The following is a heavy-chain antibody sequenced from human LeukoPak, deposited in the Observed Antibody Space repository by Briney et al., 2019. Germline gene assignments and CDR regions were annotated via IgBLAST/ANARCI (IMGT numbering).Heavy chain of an antibody. CDR3: AMDLWARGETAAIGPFDS. J-gene: IGHJ5*01. Sequence: GGSLRLSCTTSGRNINSYIMNWIRQAPGKGLEWVSSISDRSGYTFYAESVRGRFTISRDNAKNSVSLHMTSLRAQDTAVYYCAMDLWARGETAAIGPFDSWGQGTLVIVSS. CDR1: GRNINSYI. D-gene: IGHD2-2*02. CDR2: ISDRSGYT. V-gene: IGHV3-21*01.